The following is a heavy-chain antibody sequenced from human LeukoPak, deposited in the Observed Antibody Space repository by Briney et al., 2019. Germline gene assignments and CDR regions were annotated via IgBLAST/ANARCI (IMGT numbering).Heavy chain of an antibody. V-gene: IGHV3-7*01. CDR3: ARAMRDYGDFERPFDY. CDR2: IKQDGSEK. Sequence: GGSLRLSCAASGFTFSSYWMSWVRQAPGKGLEWVAKIKQDGSEKYYVDSVKGRFTISRDNAKNSLYLQMNSLRAEDTAVYYCARAMRDYGDFERPFDYWGQGTLVTVSS. CDR1: GFTFSSYW. J-gene: IGHJ4*02. D-gene: IGHD4-17*01.